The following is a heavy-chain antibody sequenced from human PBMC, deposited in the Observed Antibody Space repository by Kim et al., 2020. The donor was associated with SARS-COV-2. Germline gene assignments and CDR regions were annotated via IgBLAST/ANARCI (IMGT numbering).Heavy chain of an antibody. V-gene: IGHV1-46*01. CDR2: INPSGGST. D-gene: IGHD6-19*01. Sequence: ASVKVSCKASGYTFTSYYMHWVRQAPGQGLEWMGIINPSGGSTSYAQKFQGRVTMTRDTSTSTVYMELSSLRSEDTAVYYCAREIGWIAVAGTGLVYWGQGTLVTVSS. J-gene: IGHJ4*02. CDR1: GYTFTSYY. CDR3: AREIGWIAVAGTGLVY.